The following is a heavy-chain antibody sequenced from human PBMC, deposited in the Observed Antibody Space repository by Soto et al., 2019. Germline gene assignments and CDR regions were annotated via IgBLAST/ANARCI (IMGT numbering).Heavy chain of an antibody. CDR1: GFTVSSNY. D-gene: IGHD6-13*01. CDR2: IYSGGST. V-gene: IGHV3-66*01. Sequence: GGSLRLSCAASGFTVSSNYMSWVRQAPGKGLEWVSVIYSGGSTYYADSVKGRFTISRDNSKNTPYLQMNSLRAEDTAVYYCARSAGYSRSWYTVYYYMDVWGKGTTVTVSS. J-gene: IGHJ6*03. CDR3: ARSAGYSRSWYTVYYYMDV.